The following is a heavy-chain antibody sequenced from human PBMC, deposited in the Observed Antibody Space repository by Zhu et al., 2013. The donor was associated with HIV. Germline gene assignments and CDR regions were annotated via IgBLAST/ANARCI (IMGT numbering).Heavy chain of an antibody. V-gene: IGHV3-33*01. Sequence: VQLVESGGGVVQPGRSLRLSCAASGFTFSSYGMHWVRQAPGKGLEWVAVIWYDGSNKYYADSVKGRFTISRDNSKNTLYLQMNSLRAEDTAVYYCARAFPVQGVIPDYYYYGMDVWGQGTTVTVSS. J-gene: IGHJ6*02. D-gene: IGHD3-10*01. CDR2: IWYDGSNK. CDR1: GFTFSSYG. CDR3: ARAFPVQGVIPDYYYYGMDV.